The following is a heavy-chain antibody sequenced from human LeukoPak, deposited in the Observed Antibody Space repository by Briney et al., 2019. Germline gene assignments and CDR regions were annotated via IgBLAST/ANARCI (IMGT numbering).Heavy chain of an antibody. V-gene: IGHV3-21*01. J-gene: IGHJ6*03. CDR3: ARDPYSGNYGNYYYYYMDV. CDR2: ITSSGTYI. Sequence: GGSLRLSCAASGFTFNNYNMNWVRQAPGKALEWVSSITSSGTYIFYADSVKGRFTISRDNAKNSLYLQMNSLGPEDTAVYYCARDPYSGNYGNYYYYYMDVWGKGTTVTISS. CDR1: GFTFNNYN. D-gene: IGHD1-26*01.